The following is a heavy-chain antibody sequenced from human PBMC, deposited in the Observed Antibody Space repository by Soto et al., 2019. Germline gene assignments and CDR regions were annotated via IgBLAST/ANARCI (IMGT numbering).Heavy chain of an antibody. CDR1: GYTFTSYG. J-gene: IGHJ6*02. CDR3: ARDPRVRFLVWFQTVNYYYYGMDV. D-gene: IGHD3-3*01. V-gene: IGHV1-18*01. CDR2: NSAYNGNT. Sequence: GASVKVSCKASGYTFTSYGISWVRQAPGQGLEWMGWNSAYNGNTNYAQKLQGRVTMTTDTSTSTAYMELRSLRSDDTAVYYCARDPRVRFLVWFQTVNYYYYGMDVWGQGTTVTVSS.